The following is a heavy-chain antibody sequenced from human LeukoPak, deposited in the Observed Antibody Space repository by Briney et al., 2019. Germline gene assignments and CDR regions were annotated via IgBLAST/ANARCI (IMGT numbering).Heavy chain of an antibody. V-gene: IGHV3-23*01. CDR1: GFTFSSYA. J-gene: IGHJ4*02. CDR3: AKDRDSAMVPAIIDY. Sequence: GGSLRLSCAASGFTFSSYAMSWVRQAPGKGLEWVSAISGSGVSTYYADSVKGRFTISRDNSKNRLYLQMNSLRAEDTAVYYCAKDRDSAMVPAIIDYWGQGTLVTVSS. D-gene: IGHD5-18*01. CDR2: ISGSGVST.